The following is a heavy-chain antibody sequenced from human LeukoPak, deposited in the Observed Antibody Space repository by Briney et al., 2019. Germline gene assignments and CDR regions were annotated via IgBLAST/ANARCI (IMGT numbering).Heavy chain of an antibody. Sequence: GASVKVSCKASGYTFTSYGISWVRQAPGQGLEWMGWISAYNGNTNYAQKLQGRVTMTTDTSTSTAYMELRSLRSDDTAVYYCARDYYGSGSLNWFDPWGQGTLVTVSS. V-gene: IGHV1-18*01. D-gene: IGHD3-10*01. CDR2: ISAYNGNT. CDR1: GYTFTSYG. CDR3: ARDYYGSGSLNWFDP. J-gene: IGHJ5*02.